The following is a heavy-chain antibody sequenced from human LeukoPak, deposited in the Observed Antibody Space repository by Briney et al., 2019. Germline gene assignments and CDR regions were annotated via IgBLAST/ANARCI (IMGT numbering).Heavy chain of an antibody. CDR2: ISAYNGNT. J-gene: IGHJ4*02. D-gene: IGHD1-20*01. CDR3: ARAMDNFTGFDY. V-gene: IGHV1-18*01. CDR1: GYTFTSYG. Sequence: AAGKVSCKAPGYTFTSYGISWVRQAPGQGLEWMGWISAYNGNTNYAQKLQGRVTMTTDTSTSTAYMAMRSLRSDDTAVYSCARAMDNFTGFDYWGQGALVTVSS.